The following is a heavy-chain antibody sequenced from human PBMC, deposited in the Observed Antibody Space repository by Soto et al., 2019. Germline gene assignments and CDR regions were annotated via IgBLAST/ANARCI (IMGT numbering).Heavy chain of an antibody. Sequence: SETLSLTCTVSGGSVSSGSYYWSWIRQPPGKGLEWIGEIYHSGSTNYNPSLKSRVTISVDKSKNQFSLKLSSVTAADTAVYYCAGWIQLQQYYYYGMDVWGQGTTVTV. V-gene: IGHV4-61*01. CDR1: GGSVSSGSYY. CDR2: IYHSGST. D-gene: IGHD5-18*01. CDR3: AGWIQLQQYYYYGMDV. J-gene: IGHJ6*02.